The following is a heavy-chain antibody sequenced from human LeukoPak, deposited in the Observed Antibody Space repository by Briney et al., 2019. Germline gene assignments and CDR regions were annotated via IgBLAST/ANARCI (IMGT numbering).Heavy chain of an antibody. J-gene: IGHJ3*02. CDR2: INSDGSST. V-gene: IGHV3-74*01. D-gene: IGHD2/OR15-2a*01. CDR3: AREHSMSHAFDI. Sequence: GGSLRLSCAASGFTFSSYWMHWVRQAPGKGLVWVSRINSDGSSTSYADSVKGRFTMSRGNAKNTLYLQMNSLRAEDTAVYYCAREHSMSHAFDIWGQGTMVTVPS. CDR1: GFTFSSYW.